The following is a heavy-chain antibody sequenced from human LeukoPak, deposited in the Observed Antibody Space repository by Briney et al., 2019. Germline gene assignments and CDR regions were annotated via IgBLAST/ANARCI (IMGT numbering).Heavy chain of an antibody. Sequence: SETLSLTCTVSGGSISSSSYYWGWIRQPPGKGLEWIGSIYYSGSTYYNPSLKSRVTISVDTSKNQFSLKLSSVTAADTAVYYCAERGGGYVDIVATRGREHYFDYWGQGTLVTVSS. CDR2: IYYSGST. J-gene: IGHJ4*02. V-gene: IGHV4-39*07. D-gene: IGHD5-12*01. CDR1: GGSISSSSYY. CDR3: AERGGGYVDIVATRGREHYFDY.